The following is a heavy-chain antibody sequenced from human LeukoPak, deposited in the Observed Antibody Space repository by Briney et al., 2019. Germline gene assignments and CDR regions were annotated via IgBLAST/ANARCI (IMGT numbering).Heavy chain of an antibody. CDR2: MSPNSGNT. Sequence: ASVKVSCKASGYTFTSYDINWMRQATGQGLEWMGWMSPNSGNTGYAQKFQGRVTMTRDTSTSTVYMELSSLRSEDTAVYYCARERRGAFDYWGQGTLVTVSS. CDR1: GYTFTSYD. CDR3: ARERRGAFDY. D-gene: IGHD2-15*01. V-gene: IGHV1-8*01. J-gene: IGHJ4*02.